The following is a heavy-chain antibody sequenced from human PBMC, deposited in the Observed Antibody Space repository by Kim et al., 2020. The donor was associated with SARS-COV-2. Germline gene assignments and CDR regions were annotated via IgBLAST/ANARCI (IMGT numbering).Heavy chain of an antibody. CDR2: DPGGGGRT. D-gene: IGHD6-19*01. V-gene: IGHV3-23*01. Sequence: GGSLRLSCGASGFTVNNFAMSWVRQAPGKGLEWVSTDPGGGGRTFYADSVKGRFTISRDNSKNTVVLQMNSVRAEDTAVYYCAKAQPLRSGWYVFEDWGQGTLVTVSS. J-gene: IGHJ4*02. CDR3: AKAQPLRSGWYVFED. CDR1: GFTVNNFA.